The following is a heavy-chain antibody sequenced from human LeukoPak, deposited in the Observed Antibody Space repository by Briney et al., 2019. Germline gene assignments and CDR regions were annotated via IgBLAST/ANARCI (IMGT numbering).Heavy chain of an antibody. J-gene: IGHJ4*02. CDR3: ARDLLYSTSSDGQGY. V-gene: IGHV4-4*07. D-gene: IGHD6-6*01. CDR1: GVSISSYY. Sequence: SETLSLTCTVSGVSISSYYWSWIRPPAGKGLEWIGRVHTSGSTNYNPSLKSRVTMSVDTAKNQFSLKLSSVTAADTAVYYCARDLLYSTSSDGQGYWGQGTLVTVSS. CDR2: VHTSGST.